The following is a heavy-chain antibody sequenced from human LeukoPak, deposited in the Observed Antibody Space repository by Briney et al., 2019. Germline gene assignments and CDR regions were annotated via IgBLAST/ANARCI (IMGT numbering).Heavy chain of an antibody. CDR3: ARAKRIVVVPAAHSDWFDP. Sequence: PSETLSLTCAVYGGSLSGYYWSWIRQPPGKGLEWIGEINHSGSTNYNPSLKSRVTISVDTSKNQFSLKLSSVTAADTAVYYCARAKRIVVVPAAHSDWFDPWGQGTLVTVSS. CDR1: GGSLSGYY. D-gene: IGHD2-15*01. V-gene: IGHV4-34*01. CDR2: INHSGST. J-gene: IGHJ5*02.